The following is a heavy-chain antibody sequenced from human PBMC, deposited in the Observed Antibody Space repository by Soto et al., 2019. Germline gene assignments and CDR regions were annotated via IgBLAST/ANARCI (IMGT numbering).Heavy chain of an antibody. CDR2: ISYDGSNK. CDR1: GFTFSSYG. D-gene: IGHD3-3*02. V-gene: IGHV3-30*18. Sequence: QVQLVESGGGVVQPGRSLRLSCAASGFTFSSYGMHWVRQAPGKGLEWVAVISYDGSNKYYADSVKGRFTISRDNSKNTLYLKMNSLRDEDTAVYYCAKDRTTGLVFSNYLDYWGQGTLVTVS. CDR3: AKDRTTGLVFSNYLDY. J-gene: IGHJ4*02.